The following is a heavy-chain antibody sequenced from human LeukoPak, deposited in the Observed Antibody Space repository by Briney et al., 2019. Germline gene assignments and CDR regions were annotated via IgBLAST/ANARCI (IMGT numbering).Heavy chain of an antibody. V-gene: IGHV3-23*01. J-gene: IGHJ4*02. Sequence: GGSLRLSCAASGFTFSSYAMSWVRQAPGKGLEWVSAISSSGGSTYYADSVKGRFTISRDNSKNTLYLQMNSLRAEDTAVYYCAKLPTGIAAAGYYFDYWGQGTLVTVSS. CDR1: GFTFSSYA. CDR2: ISSSGGST. CDR3: AKLPTGIAAAGYYFDY. D-gene: IGHD6-13*01.